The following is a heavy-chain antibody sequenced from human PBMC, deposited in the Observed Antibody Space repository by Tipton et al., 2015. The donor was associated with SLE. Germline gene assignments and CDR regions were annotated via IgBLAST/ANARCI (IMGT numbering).Heavy chain of an antibody. Sequence: VQLVQSGGGLVKPGGSLRLSCAASGFTFSSYSMNWVRQAPGKGLEWVSSISSSSSYIYYADSVKGRFTISRDNAKNSLYLQMNSLRAEDTAVYYCARVPRPDSSGSPLGYWGQGTLVTVSS. D-gene: IGHD3-22*01. CDR2: ISSSSSYI. CDR3: ARVPRPDSSGSPLGY. CDR1: GFTFSSYS. V-gene: IGHV3-21*01. J-gene: IGHJ4*02.